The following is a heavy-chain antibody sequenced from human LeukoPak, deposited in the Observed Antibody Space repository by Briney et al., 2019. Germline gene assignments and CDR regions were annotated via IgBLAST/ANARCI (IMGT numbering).Heavy chain of an antibody. CDR1: GFTFSSYA. Sequence: GGSLRLSCAASGFTFSSYAMSWVRQAPGKGLEWVSAISGSGDSTYYADSVKGRFTISRDNSKNTLYLQMNSLRAEDTAVYYCAKDLFAHSLAVAGSGEWGQGTLVTVSS. D-gene: IGHD6-19*01. CDR3: AKDLFAHSLAVAGSGE. J-gene: IGHJ4*02. CDR2: ISGSGDST. V-gene: IGHV3-23*01.